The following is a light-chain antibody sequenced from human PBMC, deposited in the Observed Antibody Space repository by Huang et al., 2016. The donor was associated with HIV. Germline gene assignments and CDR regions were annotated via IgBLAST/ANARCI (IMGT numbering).Light chain of an antibody. CDR1: QTISSNY. J-gene: IGKJ2*01. Sequence: EVVLTQSPGTLSLSPGERVTPSCRASQTISSNYFAWYQQKPGQAPRLLIYGTSNRATGIPDRFSGSGSGTDCTLTISRLEPEDFAVYYCQQYGNSPPYTFGQGTTLDIK. CDR3: QQYGNSPPYT. V-gene: IGKV3-20*01. CDR2: GTS.